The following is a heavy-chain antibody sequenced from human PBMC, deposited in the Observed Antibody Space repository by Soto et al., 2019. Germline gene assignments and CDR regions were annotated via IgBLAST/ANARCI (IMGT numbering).Heavy chain of an antibody. V-gene: IGHV3-48*03. Sequence: EMHLVESGGGLVQPGGSLRLSCAASGFSFSNYEMNWVRQAPGKGLEWVAYISSGGDTIHYADSVRGRFTVSRDNARNSLSLQMNTLRVEDMALYYCARDRAAGGYWGQGTLVTVSS. CDR3: ARDRAAGGY. CDR1: GFSFSNYE. CDR2: ISSGGDTI. D-gene: IGHD6-13*01. J-gene: IGHJ4*02.